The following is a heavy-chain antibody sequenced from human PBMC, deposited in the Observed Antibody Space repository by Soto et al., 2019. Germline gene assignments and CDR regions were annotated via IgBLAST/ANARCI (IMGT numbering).Heavy chain of an antibody. J-gene: IGHJ4*02. D-gene: IGHD3-10*01. CDR1: GFTFSSHS. Sequence: GGSLRLSCAASGFTFSSHSMNWVRQAPGKGLEWVSSISSSSSYIYYADSVKGRFTISRDNAKNSLYLQMNSLRAEDTAVYYCARNYYGSGSYAFDYWGQGTLVTVSS. CDR3: ARNYYGSGSYAFDY. V-gene: IGHV3-21*01. CDR2: ISSSSSYI.